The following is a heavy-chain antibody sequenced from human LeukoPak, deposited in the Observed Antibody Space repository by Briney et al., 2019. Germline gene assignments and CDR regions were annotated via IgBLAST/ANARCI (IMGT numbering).Heavy chain of an antibody. V-gene: IGHV3-23*01. CDR2: ISGSGGST. J-gene: IGHJ4*02. Sequence: PGGSLRLSCAASGFTFSSYAMSWVRQAPGKGLEWVSAISGSGGSTYYADSVKGRFTISRDNSENTLYLQMNSLRAEDTAVYYCATYCSSTSCYEVGNYWGQGTLVTVSS. CDR1: GFTFSSYA. D-gene: IGHD2-2*01. CDR3: ATYCSSTSCYEVGNY.